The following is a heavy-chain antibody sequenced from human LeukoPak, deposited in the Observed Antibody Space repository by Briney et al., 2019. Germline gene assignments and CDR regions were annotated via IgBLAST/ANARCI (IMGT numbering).Heavy chain of an antibody. D-gene: IGHD6-19*01. CDR2: IYHSGST. Sequence: SETLSLTCAVSGGSISSNNWWSWVRQPPGKGLEWIGEIYHSGSTNYNPSLKSRVTISVDKSKNQFSLKLSSVTAADTAVYYCASLAEAGWSYNYWGQGTLVTVSS. CDR3: ASLAEAGWSYNY. CDR1: GGSISSNNW. V-gene: IGHV4-4*02. J-gene: IGHJ4*02.